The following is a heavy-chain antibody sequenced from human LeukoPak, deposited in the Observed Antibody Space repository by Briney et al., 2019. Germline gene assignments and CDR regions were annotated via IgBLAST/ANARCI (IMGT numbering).Heavy chain of an antibody. V-gene: IGHV3-30*02. CDR1: GFTFSNYG. CDR2: IQYDGSNK. Sequence: GGSLRLSCAASGFTFSNYGMHWVRQAPGKGLEWVTFIQYDGSNKYYADSVKGRFTISRDNSKNTLYLQMNSLRDEDTAVYYCAREDPYSSGWSFDYWGQGTLVTVSS. J-gene: IGHJ4*02. D-gene: IGHD6-19*01. CDR3: AREDPYSSGWSFDY.